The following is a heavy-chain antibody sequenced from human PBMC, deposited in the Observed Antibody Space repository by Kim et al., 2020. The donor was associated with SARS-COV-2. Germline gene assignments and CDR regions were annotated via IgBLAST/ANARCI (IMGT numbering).Heavy chain of an antibody. Sequence: PSRKSRVTISVDTSKNQFSLKLSSVTAADTAVYYCARTKWELLRKYYFDYWGQGTLVTVSS. J-gene: IGHJ4*02. CDR3: ARTKWELLRKYYFDY. D-gene: IGHD1-26*01. V-gene: IGHV4-59*01.